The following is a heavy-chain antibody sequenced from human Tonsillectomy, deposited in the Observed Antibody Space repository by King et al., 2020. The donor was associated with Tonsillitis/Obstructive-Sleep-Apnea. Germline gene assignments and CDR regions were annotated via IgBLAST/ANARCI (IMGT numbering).Heavy chain of an antibody. Sequence: QLVQSGAEVKKPGASVKVSCKASGYTFTGYYMHWLRQAPGQGLEWMGWINPNSGGTNYAQKFQGWVTMTRDTSISKAYMELSRLRPDDTAVYYCARGVYYDFPRSYYYYYMDVWGKGTTVTVSS. J-gene: IGHJ6*03. CDR2: INPNSGGT. D-gene: IGHD3-3*01. V-gene: IGHV1-2*04. CDR1: GYTFTGYY. CDR3: ARGVYYDFPRSYYYYYMDV.